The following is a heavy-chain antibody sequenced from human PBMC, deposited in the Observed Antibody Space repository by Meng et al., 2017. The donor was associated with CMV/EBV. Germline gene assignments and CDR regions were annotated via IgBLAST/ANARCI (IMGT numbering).Heavy chain of an antibody. D-gene: IGHD3-9*01. Sequence: SLKISCAASGFTFDDYALHWVRQPPGKGLEWVSGISWNGGTIDYVDSVRGRFTISRDNARNSVYLLMDSLGLEDTAKYFCVKGTGYDILTGYFDYWGRGVLVTVSS. CDR3: VKGTGYDILTGYFDY. J-gene: IGHJ4*02. V-gene: IGHV3-9*01. CDR2: ISWNGGTI. CDR1: GFTFDDYA.